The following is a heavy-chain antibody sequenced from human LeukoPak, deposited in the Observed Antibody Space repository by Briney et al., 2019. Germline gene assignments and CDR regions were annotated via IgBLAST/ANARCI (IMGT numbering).Heavy chain of an antibody. Sequence: PSETLSLTCAVYGWSFNDYYWNWIRQPPGKGLEWIGEINARGYTNYNPSLKSRVTISVDTSKKQFSLRFTSTIAADTAVYYCVRGQVPAARGYNWFDPWGQGTLVTVSS. CDR2: INARGYT. CDR3: VRGQVPAARGYNWFDP. J-gene: IGHJ5*02. CDR1: GWSFNDYY. D-gene: IGHD2-2*01. V-gene: IGHV4-34*01.